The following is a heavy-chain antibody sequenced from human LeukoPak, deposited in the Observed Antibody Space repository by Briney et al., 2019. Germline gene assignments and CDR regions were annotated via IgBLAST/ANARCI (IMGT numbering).Heavy chain of an antibody. D-gene: IGHD5-12*01. Sequence: AGGSLRLSCAASGFTFSSYGMHWVRQAPGKGLEWVAVISYDGSNKYYADSVKGRFTISRDNSKNTLYLQMNSLRAEDTAVYYCAKGVDLRFPPYWYFDLLGRGTLVTVSS. V-gene: IGHV3-30*18. J-gene: IGHJ2*01. CDR2: ISYDGSNK. CDR1: GFTFSSYG. CDR3: AKGVDLRFPPYWYFDL.